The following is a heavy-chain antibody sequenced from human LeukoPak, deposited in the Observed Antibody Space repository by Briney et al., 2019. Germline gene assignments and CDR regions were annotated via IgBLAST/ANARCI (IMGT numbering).Heavy chain of an antibody. CDR2: ISAYNGNT. V-gene: IGHV1-18*01. Sequence: ASVKVSCKASGYTFTSYGISWVRQAPGQGLEWMGWISAYNGNTNYAQKLQGRVTMTTDTSTSTAYMELRSLRSDDTAVYYCAREKVDDILTGYAFDYWGQGTLVTVSS. CDR1: GYTFTSYG. CDR3: AREKVDDILTGYAFDY. D-gene: IGHD3-9*01. J-gene: IGHJ4*02.